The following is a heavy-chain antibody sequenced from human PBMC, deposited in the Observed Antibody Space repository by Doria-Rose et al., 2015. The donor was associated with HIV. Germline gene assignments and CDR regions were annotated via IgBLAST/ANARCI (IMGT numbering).Heavy chain of an antibody. D-gene: IGHD1-1*01. CDR3: ARGLLRGGWNDVDYYYGMDV. V-gene: IGHV4-34*01. Sequence: QVQLQESGAGLVKPSETLSLTCAVFGGSFSGYYWSWIRQPPGKGLEGIGEINHSGSTNYKTSLKSRVTISLDTSKNLFSLKRSSVTAADTAVYYCARGLLRGGWNDVDYYYGMDVWGQGTTVTVSS. CDR1: GGSFSGYY. J-gene: IGHJ6*02. CDR2: INHSGST.